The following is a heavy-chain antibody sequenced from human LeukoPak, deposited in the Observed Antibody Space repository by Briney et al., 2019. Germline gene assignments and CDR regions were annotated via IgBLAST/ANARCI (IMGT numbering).Heavy chain of an antibody. D-gene: IGHD6-13*01. Sequence: TLSLTCTVSGDSISSGDYYWSWIRQPAGKGLEWIGRISSSGTTNYNPSLKSRVTISVDTSKNQFSLKLSSVTAADTAVYYCARGGAAAGPIDYWGQGTLVTVSS. CDR3: ARGGAAAGPIDY. CDR1: GDSISSGDYY. V-gene: IGHV4-61*02. J-gene: IGHJ4*02. CDR2: ISSSGTT.